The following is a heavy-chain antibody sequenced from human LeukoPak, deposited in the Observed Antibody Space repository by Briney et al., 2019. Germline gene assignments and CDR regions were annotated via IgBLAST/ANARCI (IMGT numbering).Heavy chain of an antibody. J-gene: IGHJ3*02. D-gene: IGHD6-19*01. Sequence: GGSLRLSCAASGFTFSIYWMSWVRQAPGKGLDWVGRIKSKTDGGTTDYAAPVKGRFTISRDDSKNTLYLQMNSLKTEDTAVFYCTTQYSSGWYVAFDIWGQGTMVTVSS. V-gene: IGHV3-15*01. CDR2: IKSKTDGGTT. CDR3: TTQYSSGWYVAFDI. CDR1: GFTFSIYW.